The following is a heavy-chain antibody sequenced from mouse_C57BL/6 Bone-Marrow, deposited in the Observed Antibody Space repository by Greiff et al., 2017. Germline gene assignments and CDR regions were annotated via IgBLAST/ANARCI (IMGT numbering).Heavy chain of an antibody. J-gene: IGHJ1*03. D-gene: IGHD1-1*01. CDR1: GYTFTDYY. V-gene: IGHV1-76*01. Sequence: QVQLQQSGAELVRPGASVKLSCKASGYTFTDYYINWVKQRPGQGLEWIARIYPGSGNTYYNEKFKGKATLTAEKSSSTAYMQLSSLTSEDSAVYFCARGPFTTVVAPYWYFDVWGTGTTVTVSS. CDR2: IYPGSGNT. CDR3: ARGPFTTVVAPYWYFDV.